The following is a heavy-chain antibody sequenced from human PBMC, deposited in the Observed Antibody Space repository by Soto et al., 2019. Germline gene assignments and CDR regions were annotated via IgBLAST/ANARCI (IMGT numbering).Heavy chain of an antibody. J-gene: IGHJ4*02. CDR1: GGTFSSYT. V-gene: IGHV1-69*04. D-gene: IGHD6-13*01. CDR2: IIPILGIA. Sequence: GASVKVSCKASGGTFSSYTISWVRQAPGQGLEWMGRIIPILGIANYAQKLQGRVTITADKSTSTAYMELSSLRSEDTAEYYCARDLAAAGNNDYWGQGTLVTVSS. CDR3: ARDLAAAGNNDY.